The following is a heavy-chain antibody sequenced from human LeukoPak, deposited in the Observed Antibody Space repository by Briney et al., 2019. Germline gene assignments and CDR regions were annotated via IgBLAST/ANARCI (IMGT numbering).Heavy chain of an antibody. CDR3: ARDRVGSGPNY. D-gene: IGHD6-19*01. Sequence: PGGSLRLSCAASGFTFSSYSMNWVRQAPGKGLEWVSSISSSSSYIYYADSVKGRFTISRDNAKNSLYLQMNSLRAEDTAVYYCARDRVGSGPNYWGQGTLVIVSS. J-gene: IGHJ4*02. CDR1: GFTFSSYS. CDR2: ISSSSSYI. V-gene: IGHV3-21*01.